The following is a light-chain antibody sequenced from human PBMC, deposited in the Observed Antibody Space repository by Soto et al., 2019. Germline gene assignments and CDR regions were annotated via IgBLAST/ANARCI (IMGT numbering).Light chain of an antibody. V-gene: IGKV3-15*01. J-gene: IGKJ1*01. CDR3: QQHNNWPPWT. CDR2: GAS. CDR1: QSVSSN. Sequence: EIVMTQSPATLSVSPGERATLSCRASQSVSSNLAWYQQKPGQAPRLLMYGASTRATGIPDRFSGSGSGTEFPLTISSLQSEDFAVYYCQQHNNWPPWTFGQGTKGEIK.